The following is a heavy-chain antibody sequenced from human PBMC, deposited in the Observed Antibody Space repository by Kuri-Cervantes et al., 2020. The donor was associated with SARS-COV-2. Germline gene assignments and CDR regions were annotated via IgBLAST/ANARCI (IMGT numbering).Heavy chain of an antibody. V-gene: IGHV4-34*01. D-gene: IGHD4-17*01. Sequence: GSLRLSCAVYGGSFSGYYWNWIRQSPGKGLEWIGEVNHRGSTNYNPSLKSRVTISVDTSSKQFSLHLGSVTAADTAVYYCSRAYGFLRYIYYMDVWGRGTTVTVSS. CDR1: GGSFSGYY. CDR3: SRAYGFLRYIYYMDV. J-gene: IGHJ6*03. CDR2: VNHRGST.